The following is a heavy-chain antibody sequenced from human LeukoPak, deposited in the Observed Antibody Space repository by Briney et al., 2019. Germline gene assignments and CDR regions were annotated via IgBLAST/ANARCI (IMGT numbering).Heavy chain of an antibody. Sequence: ASVKVSCKASGGTFSSYAISWVRQATGQGLEWMGWMNPNSGNTGYAQKFQGRVTMTRNTSISTAYMELSSLRSEDTAVYYCARALTASLRLPRYWGQGTLVTVSS. J-gene: IGHJ4*02. CDR2: MNPNSGNT. D-gene: IGHD3-16*01. CDR1: GGTFSSYA. V-gene: IGHV1-8*02. CDR3: ARALTASLRLPRY.